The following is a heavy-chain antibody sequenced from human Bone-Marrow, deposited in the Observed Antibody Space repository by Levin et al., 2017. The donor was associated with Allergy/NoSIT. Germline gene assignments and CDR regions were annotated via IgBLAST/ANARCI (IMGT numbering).Heavy chain of an antibody. J-gene: IGHJ5*02. CDR3: AHDKPGIGFDP. CDR2: IYGNDDK. Sequence: GSGPTLVKPTQTLTLTCTFSGFSLSTNRVGVAWVRQPPGKALEWLALIYGNDDKHYSPSLKSWLSITKDTSKNQVVLTMTNVDPVDTATYYCAHDKPGIGFDPWGQGTLVTVSS. V-gene: IGHV2-5*01. CDR1: GFSLSTNRVG. D-gene: IGHD2-15*01.